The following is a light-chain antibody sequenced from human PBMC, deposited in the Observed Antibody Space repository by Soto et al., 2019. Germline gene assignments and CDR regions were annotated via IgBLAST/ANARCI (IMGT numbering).Light chain of an antibody. V-gene: IGKV1-12*01. CDR3: HQANTLPLT. J-gene: IGKJ4*01. Sequence: DFQMTQSPSSVSASVGDRVTITCRASRDIHTWLAWYQQKPGKAPKLLIYGSSTLQSGVPSRFSGGRSGTDVILTISNLQPEDFATYYCHQANTLPLTFGGGNKVEI. CDR1: RDIHTW. CDR2: GSS.